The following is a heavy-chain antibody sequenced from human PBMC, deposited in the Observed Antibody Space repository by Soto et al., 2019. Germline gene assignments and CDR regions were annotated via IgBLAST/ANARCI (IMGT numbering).Heavy chain of an antibody. D-gene: IGHD3-10*01. V-gene: IGHV3-53*01. CDR1: GFTVSNNY. CDR2: IYSGGYT. J-gene: IGHJ4*02. Sequence: EVQLVESGGGLIQPGGSLRLSCAVSGFTVSNNYMSWVRQAPGKGLEGVSVIYSGGYTAYGDSVKGRFTISRDNSNNTLYLQKNTVSAAVTAVSSGGSRPGGGGYWGQGTLVTVSS. CDR3: GSRPGGGGY.